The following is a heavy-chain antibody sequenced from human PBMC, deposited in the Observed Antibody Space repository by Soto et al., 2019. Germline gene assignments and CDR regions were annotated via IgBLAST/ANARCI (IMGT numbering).Heavy chain of an antibody. CDR3: ARGPPGYSTSGYVGDY. CDR2: INGDGSST. CDR1: GFTFSSHW. J-gene: IGHJ4*02. V-gene: IGHV3-74*01. Sequence: EVQLAESAGDLVQPGGSLRLSCAASGFTFSSHWMHWVRQAPGKGLVWVSRINGDGSSTSYADSVRGRFSVSRDNGKNTLYLQMNGLRAEDTAIYYCARGPPGYSTSGYVGDYWGQGTLVTVSS. D-gene: IGHD6-13*01.